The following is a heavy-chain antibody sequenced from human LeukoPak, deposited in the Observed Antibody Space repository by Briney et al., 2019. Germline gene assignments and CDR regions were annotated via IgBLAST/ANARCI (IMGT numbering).Heavy chain of an antibody. Sequence: GGSLRLSCAASGFTFSNYRMHWVRQAPGKGLLWVSRITSDGSTSDYADSVKGRFTISRDNAKNSLYLQMNSLRAEDTAVYYCARTASRFLEVFDYWGQGTLVTVSS. CDR1: GFTFSNYR. J-gene: IGHJ4*02. V-gene: IGHV3-74*01. CDR3: ARTASRFLEVFDY. D-gene: IGHD3-3*01. CDR2: ITSDGSTS.